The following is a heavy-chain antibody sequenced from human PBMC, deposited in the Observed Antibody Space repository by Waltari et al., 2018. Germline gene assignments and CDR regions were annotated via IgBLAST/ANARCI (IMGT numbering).Heavy chain of an antibody. D-gene: IGHD5-12*01. V-gene: IGHV5-51*01. CDR3: ARSEMATIGGFDY. Sequence: EVQLVQSGAEVKKPGESRKIACRVSGYSCTSHWSGWVRRMPGKGLEWMGIIYPGDSDTRYSPSFQGQVTISADKSISTAYLQWSSLKASDTAMYYCARSEMATIGGFDYWGQGTLVTVSS. J-gene: IGHJ4*02. CDR2: IYPGDSDT. CDR1: GYSCTSHW.